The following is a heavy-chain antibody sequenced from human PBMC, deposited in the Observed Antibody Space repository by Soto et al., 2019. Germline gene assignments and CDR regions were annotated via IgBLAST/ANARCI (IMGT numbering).Heavy chain of an antibody. Sequence: PGGSLRLSCAASGFTFSSYSMNWVRQAPGKGLEWVSSISSSSSYIYYADSVKGRFTISRDNAKNSLYLQMNSLRAEDTAVYYCARDLSLELYFDYWGQGTLVTVSS. D-gene: IGHD1-7*01. CDR1: GFTFSSYS. CDR2: ISSSSSYI. CDR3: ARDLSLELYFDY. V-gene: IGHV3-21*01. J-gene: IGHJ4*02.